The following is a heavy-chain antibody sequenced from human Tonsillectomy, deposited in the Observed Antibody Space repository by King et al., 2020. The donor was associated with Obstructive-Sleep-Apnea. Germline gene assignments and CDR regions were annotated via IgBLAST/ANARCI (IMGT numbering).Heavy chain of an antibody. V-gene: IGHV4-39*07. Sequence: QLQESGPGLVKPSETQSLTCTVSGGSISSSSYYWGWIRQPPGKGLEWIGSIYYSGSTYYNPSLKSRVTISVDTSKNQFSLKLSSVTAADTAVYYCARERYDSSGYYQGVDYWGQGTLVTVSS. D-gene: IGHD3-22*01. J-gene: IGHJ4*02. CDR3: ARERYDSSGYYQGVDY. CDR2: IYYSGST. CDR1: GGSISSSSYY.